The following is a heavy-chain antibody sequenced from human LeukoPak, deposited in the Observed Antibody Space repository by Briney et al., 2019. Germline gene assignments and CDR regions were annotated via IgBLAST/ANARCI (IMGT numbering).Heavy chain of an antibody. CDR2: ISTYNGNT. CDR3: ARDPEGAAAGMYVWFDP. Sequence: GASVKVSCKASGGTFSSYAISWVRQAPGQGLEWMGWISTYNGNTNYAQKLQGRVTMTTDTSTSTAYMELRSLRSDDTAVYYCARDPEGAAAGMYVWFDPWGQGTLVTVSS. V-gene: IGHV1-18*01. J-gene: IGHJ5*02. CDR1: GGTFSSYA. D-gene: IGHD6-13*01.